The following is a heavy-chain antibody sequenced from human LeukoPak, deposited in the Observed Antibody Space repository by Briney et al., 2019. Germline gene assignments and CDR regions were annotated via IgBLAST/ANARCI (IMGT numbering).Heavy chain of an antibody. J-gene: IGHJ4*02. V-gene: IGHV3-23*01. Sequence: GGSPRLSCAASGFTFSSYAMSWVRQAPGKGLEWVSAISGSGGSTYYADSVKGRFTISRDNSKNTLYLQMNSLRAEDTAVYYCAKDRGYYGSGSYPPPTDYWGQGTLVTVSS. D-gene: IGHD3-10*01. CDR3: AKDRGYYGSGSYPPPTDY. CDR1: GFTFSSYA. CDR2: ISGSGGST.